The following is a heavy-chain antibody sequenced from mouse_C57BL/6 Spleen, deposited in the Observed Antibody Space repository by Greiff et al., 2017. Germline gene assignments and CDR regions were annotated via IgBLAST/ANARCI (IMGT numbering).Heavy chain of an antibody. CDR3: ARTYYYGSSYRSMDY. J-gene: IGHJ4*01. CDR1: GYTFTTYP. Sequence: QVQLQQSGAELVKPGASVKMSCKASGYTFTTYPIEWMKQTHGKSLEWIGNFHPYNDDTKSNEKFKGKATLTVEKSYSTVYLELIRLTSEDSAVYYFARTYYYGSSYRSMDYWGQGTSVTVSS. V-gene: IGHV1-47*01. CDR2: FHPYNDDT. D-gene: IGHD1-1*01.